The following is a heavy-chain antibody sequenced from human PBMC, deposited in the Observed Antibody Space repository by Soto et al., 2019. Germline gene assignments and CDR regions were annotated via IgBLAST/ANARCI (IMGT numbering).Heavy chain of an antibody. CDR2: ISNDGSNK. Sequence: QVQLVESGGGVGQPGTSLRLSCAASGLTFNTYAMNWIRLAPGKGLEWVAVISNDGSNKYYADSVKGRFTISRDNSKNTVYLQMNSQRCYDTGVYYCASGRGYCSESSCSYFDYFQHWGQGALVIVSA. V-gene: IGHV3-30*03. CDR3: ASGRGYCSESSCSYFDYFQH. CDR1: GLTFNTYA. J-gene: IGHJ1*01. D-gene: IGHD2-2*01.